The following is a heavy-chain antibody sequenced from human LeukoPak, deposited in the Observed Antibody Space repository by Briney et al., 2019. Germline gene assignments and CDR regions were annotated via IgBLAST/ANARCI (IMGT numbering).Heavy chain of an antibody. CDR1: GASISSGSNY. CDR2: IYSSGST. D-gene: IGHD3-22*01. J-gene: IGHJ4*02. CDR3: ARFLIYYDSSGSMYYFDY. V-gene: IGHV4-39*01. Sequence: SETLSLTCSVSGASISSGSNYWGWIRQPPGKTLEWIGSIYSSGSTYYNPSLKSRVIIIIDTPKNHFSLTLSSVTAADTAVYYCARFLIYYDSSGSMYYFDYWGQGTLVTVSS.